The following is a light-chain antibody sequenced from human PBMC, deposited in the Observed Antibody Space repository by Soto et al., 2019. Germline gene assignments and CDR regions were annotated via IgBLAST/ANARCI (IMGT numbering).Light chain of an antibody. CDR2: KAS. J-gene: IGKJ1*01. CDR1: QTINRW. V-gene: IGKV1-5*03. CDR3: QHWS. Sequence: DIQMTQSPSTLSASVVDIVTITCRASQTINRWLAWYQHRPGEVPKLLIYKASVLESGVPSRFSGSGSGTEFTLTISRLQPEDVATYYCQHWSFGQGTKVDIK.